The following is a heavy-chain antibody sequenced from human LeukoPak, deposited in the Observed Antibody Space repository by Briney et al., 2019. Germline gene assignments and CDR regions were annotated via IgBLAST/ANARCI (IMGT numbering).Heavy chain of an antibody. Sequence: GGSLRVSCAASGFTFSSYGTHWVRQAPGKGLEWVAFIRCDGSNKYYADSVKGRFTISRDNSKNTLYLQMNSLSAEDTAVYYCARSRVAAAGRYYYYYMDVWGKGTTVTISS. CDR3: ARSRVAAAGRYYYYYMDV. CDR1: GFTFSSYG. CDR2: IRCDGSNK. D-gene: IGHD6-13*01. J-gene: IGHJ6*03. V-gene: IGHV3-30*02.